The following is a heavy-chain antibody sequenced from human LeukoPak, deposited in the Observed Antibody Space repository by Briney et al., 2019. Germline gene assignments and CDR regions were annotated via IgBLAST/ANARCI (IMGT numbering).Heavy chain of an antibody. D-gene: IGHD3-10*01. J-gene: IGHJ6*03. CDR2: ISAYNGNT. Sequence: ASVKVSCKASGGTFSSYAISWVRQAPGQGLEWMGWISAYNGNTNYAQKLQGRVTMTTDTSTSTAYMGLRSLRSDDTAVYYCARRFYYGSGSHYKRYYYYMDVWGKGTTVTVSS. CDR3: ARRFYYGSGSHYKRYYYYMDV. V-gene: IGHV1-18*01. CDR1: GGTFSSYA.